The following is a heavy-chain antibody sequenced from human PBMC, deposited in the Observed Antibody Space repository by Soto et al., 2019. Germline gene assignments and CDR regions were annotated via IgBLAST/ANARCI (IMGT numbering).Heavy chain of an antibody. CDR1: GGSISSGGYY. CDR3: ANNTLLWFGESSGWFDP. Sequence: SETLSLTCTVSGGSISSGGYYWSWIRQHPGKGLEWIGYIYYSGSTYYNPSLKSRVTISVDTSKNQFSLKPSSVTAADTAVYYCANNTLLWFGESSGWFDPWGQGTLVTVSS. V-gene: IGHV4-31*03. J-gene: IGHJ5*02. D-gene: IGHD3-10*01. CDR2: IYYSGST.